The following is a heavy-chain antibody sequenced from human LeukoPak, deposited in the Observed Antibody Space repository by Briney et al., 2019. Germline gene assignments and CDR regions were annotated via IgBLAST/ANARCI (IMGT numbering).Heavy chain of an antibody. CDR3: ARVGSGYGLFDY. V-gene: IGHV4-38-2*01. Sequence: SETLSLTCAVSGYSISSGYYWGWIRQPPGKGLEWIGSIYHSGSTYYNPSLKSRVTISVDTSKNQFSLKLSSVTAADTAVYYCARVGSGYGLFDYWGQGTLVTVSS. D-gene: IGHD5-12*01. J-gene: IGHJ4*02. CDR2: IYHSGST. CDR1: GYSISSGYY.